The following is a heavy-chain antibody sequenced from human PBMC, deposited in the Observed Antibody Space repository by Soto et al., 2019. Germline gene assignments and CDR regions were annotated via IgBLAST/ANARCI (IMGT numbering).Heavy chain of an antibody. V-gene: IGHV3-23*01. CDR2: ISGSDGKT. J-gene: IGHJ4*02. Sequence: EVQLLESGGGLVQPGGSLRLSCAASGFSFSSYAMSWVRQAPGKGLEWVATISGSDGKTFYADSVKGRFSISRDTSDNTLYVQMNSLRADDTAIYYCGWWNYLDYWGQGARVTVSS. CDR3: GWWNYLDY. CDR1: GFSFSSYA. D-gene: IGHD2-15*01.